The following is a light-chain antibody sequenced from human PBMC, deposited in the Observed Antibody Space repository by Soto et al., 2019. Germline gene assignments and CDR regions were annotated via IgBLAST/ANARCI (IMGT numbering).Light chain of an antibody. CDR1: QRISSN. CDR2: GAS. J-gene: IGKJ2*01. Sequence: IVLTQSPATLSVSPGERAILSCRASQRISSNLAWYQQKAGQAPRLLIYGASTRATGISERFSGSGSGTEFTLTISSLQPEDFAVYYCQQYNNWPTAYTFGQGTKVDIK. V-gene: IGKV3-15*01. CDR3: QQYNNWPTAYT.